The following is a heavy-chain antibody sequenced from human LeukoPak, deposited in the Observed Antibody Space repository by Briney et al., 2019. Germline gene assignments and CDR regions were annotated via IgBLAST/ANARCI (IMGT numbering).Heavy chain of an antibody. CDR1: GYTFTSYY. CDR2: INPSGGST. V-gene: IGHV1-46*01. CDR3: ARYGTTGTTEVWFDP. Sequence: WASVKVSCKASGYTFTSYYMHWVRQAPGQGLEWMGIINPSGGSTSYAQKFQGRVTMTRDTSTSTVYMELSSLRSEDTAVYYCARYGTTGTTEVWFDPWGQGTLVTVSS. J-gene: IGHJ5*02. D-gene: IGHD1-1*01.